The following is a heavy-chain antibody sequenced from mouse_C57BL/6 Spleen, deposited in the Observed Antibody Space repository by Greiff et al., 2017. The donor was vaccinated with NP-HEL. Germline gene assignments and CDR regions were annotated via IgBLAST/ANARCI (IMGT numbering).Heavy chain of an antibody. V-gene: IGHV1-19*01. CDR2: INPYNGGT. CDR3: AREAYYYGSSLPFFDY. CDR1: GYTFTDYY. Sequence: DVQLQESGPVLVKPGASVKMSCKASGYTFTDYYMNWVKQSHGKSLEWIGVINPYNGGTSYNQKFKGKATLTVDKSSSTAYMELNSLTSEDSAVYYCAREAYYYGSSLPFFDYWGQGTTLTVSS. D-gene: IGHD1-1*01. J-gene: IGHJ2*01.